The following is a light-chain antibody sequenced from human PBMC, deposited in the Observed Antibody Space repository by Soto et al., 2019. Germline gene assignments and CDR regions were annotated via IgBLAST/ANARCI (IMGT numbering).Light chain of an antibody. CDR3: QKYNSAPPD. Sequence: DIQMTQSPSSLSASVGDRVTITCRASQGISNYLAWYQQKPGKVPKLLIYAASTLQSGVPSRFSGSGPGTDFTLPISSLQHEDVATYYRQKYNSAPPDFGGGTKVEIK. CDR2: AAS. J-gene: IGKJ4*01. CDR1: QGISNY. V-gene: IGKV1-27*01.